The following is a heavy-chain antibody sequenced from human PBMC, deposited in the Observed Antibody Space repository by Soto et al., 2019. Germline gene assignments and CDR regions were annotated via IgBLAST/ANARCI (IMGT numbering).Heavy chain of an antibody. V-gene: IGHV3-11*05. CDR1: GFIFSDYY. D-gene: IGHD6-19*01. Sequence: GGSLRLSCVASGFIFSDYYMAWIRRAPGKGLEWVSYISDGGSYTNHGNSVRGRVSVSRDDARNSLYLKINNLRVEDTGVSYCERAPGAVNSYAGVDVWGQGTTITVSS. CDR2: ISDGGSYT. CDR3: ERAPGAVNSYAGVDV. J-gene: IGHJ6*02.